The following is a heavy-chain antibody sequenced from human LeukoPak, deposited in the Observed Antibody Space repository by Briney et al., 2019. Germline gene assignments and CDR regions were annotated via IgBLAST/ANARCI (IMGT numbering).Heavy chain of an antibody. D-gene: IGHD3-10*01. Sequence: GGSLRLSCAASGFTFSGYAMHWVRQAPGKGLEWVAVISYDGSNEYYADSVKGRFTISRDNSKNTLYLQMNSLRVEDTAVYYCAKVGYYTSGPFSYFDYWGQGTLDTVSS. J-gene: IGHJ4*02. CDR3: AKVGYYTSGPFSYFDY. CDR2: ISYDGSNE. CDR1: GFTFSGYA. V-gene: IGHV3-30-3*01.